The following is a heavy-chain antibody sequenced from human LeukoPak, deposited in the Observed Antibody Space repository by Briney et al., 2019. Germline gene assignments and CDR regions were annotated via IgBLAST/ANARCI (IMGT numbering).Heavy chain of an antibody. CDR3: ASILSGPGDY. CDR1: GFTFSSYA. D-gene: IGHD3-3*02. J-gene: IGHJ4*02. CDR2: ISGSGGST. V-gene: IGHV3-23*01. Sequence: GGSLRLSCAASGFTFSSYAMSWVRQAPGKGLEWVSAISGSGGSTYYADSVKGRFTISRDNAKNSLYLQMNSLRAEDTAVYYCASILSGPGDYWGQGTLVTVSS.